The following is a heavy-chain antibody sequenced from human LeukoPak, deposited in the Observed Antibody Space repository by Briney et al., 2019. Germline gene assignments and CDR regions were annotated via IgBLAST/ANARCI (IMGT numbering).Heavy chain of an antibody. V-gene: IGHV3-11*01. CDR3: AREVKSGWPTWGHNWFDP. CDR1: GFTFSDYY. J-gene: IGHJ5*02. D-gene: IGHD7-27*01. Sequence: PGGSLRLSCAASGFTFSDYYMSWIRQAPGKGLEWVSYIGSSDSTIYYADSVKGRFTISRDNAKNSLYLQMNSLRAEDTAVYYCAREVKSGWPTWGHNWFDPWGQGTLLTVSS. CDR2: IGSSDSTI.